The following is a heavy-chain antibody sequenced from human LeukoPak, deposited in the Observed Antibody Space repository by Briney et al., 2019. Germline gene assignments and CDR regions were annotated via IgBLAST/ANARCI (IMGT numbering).Heavy chain of an antibody. J-gene: IGHJ5*02. Sequence: GGSLRLSCAASGFTFSSYAMTWVRQAPGKGLDWVSSISGSGGNTYYADSVKGRFTISRDNSKNTLYLQMNSLRAEDTAVYYCAKSGGGSYSWGQGTLVTVSS. CDR1: GFTFSSYA. D-gene: IGHD3-10*01. V-gene: IGHV3-23*01. CDR3: AKSGGGSYS. CDR2: ISGSGGNT.